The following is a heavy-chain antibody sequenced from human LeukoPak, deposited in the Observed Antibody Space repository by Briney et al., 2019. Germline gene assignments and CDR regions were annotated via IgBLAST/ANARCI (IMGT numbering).Heavy chain of an antibody. CDR3: ARTPNYGDYVWFYDY. D-gene: IGHD4-17*01. CDR1: GGSISSYY. V-gene: IGHV4-59*01. J-gene: IGHJ4*02. Sequence: SETLSLTCTVSGGSISSYYWSWIRQPPGKGLEWIGYIYYSGSTSYNPSLKSRVTISVDTSKNQFSLKLSSVTAADTAVYYCARTPNYGDYVWFYDYWGQGTLVTVSS. CDR2: IYYSGST.